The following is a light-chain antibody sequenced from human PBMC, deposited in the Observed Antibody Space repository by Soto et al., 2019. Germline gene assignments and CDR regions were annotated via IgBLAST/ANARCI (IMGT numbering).Light chain of an antibody. V-gene: IGKV1-5*01. Sequence: IQMTQSPSTLSASVGDRVTITCQASQTISTLLAWYQHRPGKAANLLIYDASSSGSGVPSRFSGSGSGTEFTLTISSLQPDDSATYYCQQYSSLVTFGQGTKLEI. CDR3: QQYSSLVT. J-gene: IGKJ2*01. CDR2: DAS. CDR1: QTISTL.